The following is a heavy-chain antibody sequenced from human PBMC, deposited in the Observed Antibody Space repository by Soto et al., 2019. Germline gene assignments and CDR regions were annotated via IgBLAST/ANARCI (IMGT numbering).Heavy chain of an antibody. CDR2: IYYSGRT. Sequence: SETLSLTCTASGGSSSSYYWSWIRQPPGKGLEWIGYIYYSGRTNYNPSLKSRVTLSVDTSKNQFSLKLSSVTAADTAVYYCARGDMEELPGAVLNYYYYATDVWGQGTTVTVSS. CDR1: GGSSSSYY. V-gene: IGHV4-59*01. D-gene: IGHD2-2*01. CDR3: ARGDMEELPGAVLNYYYYATDV. J-gene: IGHJ6*02.